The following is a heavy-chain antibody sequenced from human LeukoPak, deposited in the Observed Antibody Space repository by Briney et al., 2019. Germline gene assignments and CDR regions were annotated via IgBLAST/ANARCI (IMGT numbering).Heavy chain of an antibody. J-gene: IGHJ4*02. CDR3: TTKGYTYASY. Sequence: GGSLRLSCAASGFTFSHYGMHWVRQAPGKGLEWVTFIRYDGNEKFYTDSVKGRFTVSRDNSKNTLYLQMNSLRTEDTAVYYCTTKGYTYASYWGQGTLVTVSS. CDR2: IRYDGNEK. V-gene: IGHV3-30*02. D-gene: IGHD5-18*01. CDR1: GFTFSHYG.